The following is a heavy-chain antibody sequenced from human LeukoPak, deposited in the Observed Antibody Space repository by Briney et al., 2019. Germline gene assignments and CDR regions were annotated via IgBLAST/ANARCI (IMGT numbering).Heavy chain of an antibody. Sequence: AAVKVSCKSSAYTFTCYYMHWVRQAPGQGLELMGGTNANSGGTNYAQKFQGRVTMSRDTYIFTAYMELSRLRSDDTAAYYCARSSRYDIWTGYPYWGQGTLVTVSP. CDR1: AYTFTCYY. D-gene: IGHD3-9*01. J-gene: IGHJ4*02. V-gene: IGHV1-2*02. CDR3: ARSSRYDIWTGYPY. CDR2: TNANSGGT.